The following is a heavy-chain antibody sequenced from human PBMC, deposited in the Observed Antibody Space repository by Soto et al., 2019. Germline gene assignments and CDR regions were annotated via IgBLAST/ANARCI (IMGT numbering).Heavy chain of an antibody. CDR1: GFTFSSYS. Sequence: EVQLVESGGGLVKPGGSLRLSCAASGFTFSSYSMNWVRQAPGKGLEWVSSISSSSSYIYYADSVKGRFTISRDNAKNSLYLQTNSLRAEDTAVYYCARDYGHYYYGMDVWGQGTTVTVSS. CDR2: ISSSSSYI. J-gene: IGHJ6*02. CDR3: ARDYGHYYYGMDV. D-gene: IGHD4-17*01. V-gene: IGHV3-21*01.